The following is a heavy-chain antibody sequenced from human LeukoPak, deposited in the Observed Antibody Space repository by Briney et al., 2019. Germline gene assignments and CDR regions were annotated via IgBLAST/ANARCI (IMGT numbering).Heavy chain of an antibody. CDR2: IKPDGSET. J-gene: IGHJ4*02. D-gene: IGHD4-11*01. CDR1: GFRFSTSW. Sequence: GGSLRLSCAASGFRFSTSWMSWVRQAPGKGLEWVAHIKPDGSETYYVDSMKGRFTVSRDNAKNSLFLQMNSLRAEDTAVYHCTQSKYYWGQGTLVTVSS. CDR3: TQSKYY. V-gene: IGHV3-7*01.